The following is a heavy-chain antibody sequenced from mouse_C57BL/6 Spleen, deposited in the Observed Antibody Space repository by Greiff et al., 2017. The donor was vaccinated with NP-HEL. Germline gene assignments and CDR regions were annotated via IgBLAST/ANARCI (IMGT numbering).Heavy chain of an antibody. CDR2: INPSNGGT. D-gene: IGHD1-1*01. CDR1: GYTFTSYW. V-gene: IGHV1-53*01. CDR3: ASRDYGSSPYFDY. J-gene: IGHJ2*01. Sequence: VQLQQSGTELVKPGASVKLSCKASGYTFTSYWMHWVKQRPGQGLEWIGNINPSNGGTNYNEKFKSKATLTVDKSSSTAYMQLSSLTSEDSAVYYCASRDYGSSPYFDYWGQGATLTVSS.